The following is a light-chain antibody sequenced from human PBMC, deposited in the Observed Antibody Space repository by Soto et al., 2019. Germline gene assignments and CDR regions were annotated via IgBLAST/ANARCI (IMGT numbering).Light chain of an antibody. V-gene: IGLV2-23*02. J-gene: IGLJ1*01. CDR1: SSGVGNYNL. CDR3: CSYAGSSTFPYV. Sequence: SALTQPASLSGAPGQSITISRTGNSSGVGNYNLVSWYQQHPGKAPKLMIYGVSKRPSGVSNRFSGSKSGNTASLTISGLQAEDEADYYCCSYAGSSTFPYVFGTGTKATV. CDR2: GVS.